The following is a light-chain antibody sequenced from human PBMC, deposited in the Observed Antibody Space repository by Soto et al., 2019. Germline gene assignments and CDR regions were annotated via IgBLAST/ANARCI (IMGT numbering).Light chain of an antibody. V-gene: IGLV4-60*02. CDR3: ETWDSNTRL. Sequence: QSVLTQSSSASASLGSSVRLTCTLSSGHSSYIIAWHQQRPGKAPRYLMKLEGSGSYNKGSGVPDRFSGSSSGADRCLTISNLQFEDEADYYCETWDSNTRLFGGGTKLTVL. CDR2: LEGSGSY. CDR1: SGHSSYI. J-gene: IGLJ3*02.